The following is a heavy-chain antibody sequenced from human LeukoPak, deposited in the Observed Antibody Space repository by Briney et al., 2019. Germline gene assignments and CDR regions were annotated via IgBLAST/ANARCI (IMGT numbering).Heavy chain of an antibody. V-gene: IGHV4-31*03. D-gene: IGHD4-23*01. CDR2: IYYSGST. Sequence: SQTLSLTCTVSGGSIMSAGYYWSWIRQHPGKGLEWIGNIYYSGSTFYNASLKSRVTISVDTSKNQFSLKLTSVTAADVAVYYCAGNAISPKGGNQVWYFGVWGRGTLVTVSS. CDR1: GGSIMSAGYY. J-gene: IGHJ2*01. CDR3: AGNAISPKGGNQVWYFGV.